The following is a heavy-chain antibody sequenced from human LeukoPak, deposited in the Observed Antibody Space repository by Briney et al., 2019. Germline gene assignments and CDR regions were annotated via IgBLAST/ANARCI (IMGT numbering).Heavy chain of an antibody. V-gene: IGHV1-8*02. Sequence: ASVKVSCKASGYTFTTLEISWVRQAPGQGLEWMGWVNPNSGDTGYAQQIQGRVNLTRNTAIATAYMEVSSLKSEDTAVYYCARVDTGLTYWGERTLIIDSS. J-gene: IGHJ4*02. CDR1: GYTFTTLE. CDR3: ARVDTGLTY. CDR2: VNPNSGDT. D-gene: IGHD2-8*02.